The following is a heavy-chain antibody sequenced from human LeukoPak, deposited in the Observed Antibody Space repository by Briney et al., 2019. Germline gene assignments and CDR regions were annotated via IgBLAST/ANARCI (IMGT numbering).Heavy chain of an antibody. J-gene: IGHJ4*02. Sequence: SVKVSCKASGGTFSSYTISWVRQAPGQGLEWMGRIIPILGIANYAQKFQGRVTITADKSTSTAYMELSSLRSEDTAVYYCARDQNGELNFDYWGQGTLVTVSS. CDR1: GGTFSSYT. D-gene: IGHD1-26*01. CDR2: IIPILGIA. CDR3: ARDQNGELNFDY. V-gene: IGHV1-69*04.